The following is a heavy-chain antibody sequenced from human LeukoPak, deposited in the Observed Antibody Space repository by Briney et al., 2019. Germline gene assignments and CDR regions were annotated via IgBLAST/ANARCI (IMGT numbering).Heavy chain of an antibody. CDR1: GFTVSSNY. J-gene: IGHJ4*02. CDR3: ARGIDY. V-gene: IGHV3-53*01. Sequence: GGSLRLSCAASGFTVSSNYMSWVRQAPGKGLEWVSEIYSDGSTYNAASVKGRFSISRDNSKNTVYLQMNSLRVEDTAVYYCARGIDYWGRGTLVTVSS. CDR2: IYSDGST.